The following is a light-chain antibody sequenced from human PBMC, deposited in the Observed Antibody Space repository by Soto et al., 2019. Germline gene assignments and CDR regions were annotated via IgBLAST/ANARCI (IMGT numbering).Light chain of an antibody. CDR3: SSYAGRDIGV. Sequence: QSALTQPPSASGSRGQSVTISCTGTSVDINYVSWFQQHPGKAPKLIICEVTKRPSGVPDRFSGSKSGNTASLTVSGLQDDDEADYYCSSYAGRDIGVFSGGTKLTVL. J-gene: IGLJ3*02. V-gene: IGLV2-8*01. CDR1: SVDINY. CDR2: EVT.